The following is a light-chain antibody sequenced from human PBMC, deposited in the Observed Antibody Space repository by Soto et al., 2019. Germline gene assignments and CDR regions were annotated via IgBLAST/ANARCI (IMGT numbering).Light chain of an antibody. Sequence: EIVLTQSPGTLSLSPGERATLSCRASQSLSSNYLAWYQQKPGQAPRLLIFGASSRASGIPDRFSGSGSGTDFTLTISSLEPEDFAVYYCQVRTDWPPFKYTFGQGTKLEVK. CDR3: QVRTDWPPFKYT. V-gene: IGKV3D-20*02. CDR1: QSLSSNY. CDR2: GAS. J-gene: IGKJ2*01.